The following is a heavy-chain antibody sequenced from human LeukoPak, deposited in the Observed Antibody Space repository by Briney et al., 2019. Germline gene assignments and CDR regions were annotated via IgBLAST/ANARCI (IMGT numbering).Heavy chain of an antibody. V-gene: IGHV1-69*13. CDR2: IIPIFGTA. D-gene: IGHD5-24*01. Sequence: SVKVSCKASGGTFSSYAISWVRQAPGQGLEWMGGIIPIFGTANYAQKFQGRVTITADESTSTAYMELSSLRSEDTVVYYCARDGYNSEGDNYWGQGTLVTVSS. J-gene: IGHJ4*02. CDR1: GGTFSSYA. CDR3: ARDGYNSEGDNY.